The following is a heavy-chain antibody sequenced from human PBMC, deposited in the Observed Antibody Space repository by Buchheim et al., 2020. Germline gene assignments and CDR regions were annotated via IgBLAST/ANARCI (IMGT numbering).Heavy chain of an antibody. CDR1: GLTFGEES. J-gene: IGHJ4*02. D-gene: IGHD3-3*01. V-gene: IGHV3-48*04. CDR3: VRDLSWSFDC. Sequence: EVQLAESGGGLIQPGGSLRLSCSASGLTFGEESMNWVRQAPGKGLEWISRIRSAGGSYEDSVKGRFTISSDNAKSSLYLQMNSLRIEDTAVYFCVRDLSWSFDCWGQG. CDR2: IRSAGG.